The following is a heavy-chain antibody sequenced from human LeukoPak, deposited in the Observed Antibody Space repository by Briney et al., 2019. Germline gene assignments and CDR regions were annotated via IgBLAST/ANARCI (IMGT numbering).Heavy chain of an antibody. CDR1: GLTFSSYS. CDR3: ARVPLPNDTHDY. Sequence: GGSLRLSCAASGLTFSSYSMNWVRQAPGKGLEWVSSISSSSSYIYYADSVKGRFTISRDNAKNSLYLQMNSLRAEDTAVYYCARVPLPNDTHDYWGQGTLVTVSS. CDR2: ISSSSSYI. D-gene: IGHD1-1*01. J-gene: IGHJ4*02. V-gene: IGHV3-21*04.